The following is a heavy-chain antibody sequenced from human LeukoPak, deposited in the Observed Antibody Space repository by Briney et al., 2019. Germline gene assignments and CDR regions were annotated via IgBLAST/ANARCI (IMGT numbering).Heavy chain of an antibody. J-gene: IGHJ4*02. CDR2: IYYSGST. CDR3: AKSDGYGLIDY. V-gene: IGHV4-39*01. Sequence: SETLSLTCTVSGGSISSSSYYWGWIRQPPGKGLEWIGSIYYSGSTFYNPSLKSRVTISVDSSKNQFSLRLSSVTTADTAVYYCAKSDGYGLIDYWGQGTLVTVSS. D-gene: IGHD5-24*01. CDR1: GGSISSSSYY.